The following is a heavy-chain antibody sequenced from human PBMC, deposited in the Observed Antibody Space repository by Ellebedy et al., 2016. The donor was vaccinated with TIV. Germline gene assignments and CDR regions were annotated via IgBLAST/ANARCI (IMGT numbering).Heavy chain of an antibody. CDR3: ARGTHPNYYYYGMDV. CDR2: IIPIFGTA. V-gene: IGHV1-69*06. Sequence: SVKVSCXASGGTFSSYAISWVRQAPGQGLEWMGGIIPIFGTANYAQKFQGRVTITADKSTSTAYMELSSLRSEDTAVYYCARGTHPNYYYYGMDVWGQGTTVTVSS. CDR1: GGTFSSYA. J-gene: IGHJ6*02. D-gene: IGHD2-2*01.